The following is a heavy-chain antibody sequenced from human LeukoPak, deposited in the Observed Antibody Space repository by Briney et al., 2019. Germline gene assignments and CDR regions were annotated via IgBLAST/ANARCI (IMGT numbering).Heavy chain of an antibody. D-gene: IGHD4-11*01. J-gene: IGHJ4*02. V-gene: IGHV4-34*01. Sequence: ASETLSLTCAVYGGSFSGYYWSWIRKPPGKGLEWIGEINHSGSTNYNPSLKSRVTISVDTPKNQFSLKLSSVTAADTAVYYCARSRLQFDYWGQGTLVTVSS. CDR1: GGSFSGYY. CDR3: ARSRLQFDY. CDR2: INHSGST.